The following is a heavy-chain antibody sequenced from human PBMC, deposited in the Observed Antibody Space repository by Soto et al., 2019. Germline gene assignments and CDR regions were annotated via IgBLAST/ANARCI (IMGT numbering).Heavy chain of an antibody. CDR1: GGSISSYD. Sequence: SETLSLTCTVSGGSISSYDWSWIRQPPGKGLEWIGYIYYSGSTNYNPSLKSRVTISVDKSKNQFSLKLTSVTAADTAVYYCARDLAYGSGTWGQGTLVTVSS. J-gene: IGHJ4*02. CDR2: IYYSGST. V-gene: IGHV4-59*12. CDR3: ARDLAYGSGT. D-gene: IGHD3-10*01.